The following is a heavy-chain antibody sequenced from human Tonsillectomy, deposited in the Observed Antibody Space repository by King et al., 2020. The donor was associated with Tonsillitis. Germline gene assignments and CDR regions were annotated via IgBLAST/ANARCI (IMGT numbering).Heavy chain of an antibody. Sequence: VQLVESGGGLVQPGGSLRLSCVASGFPFSSYWMSWVRQAPGKGLEWVANIKEDGSEKYYVDSGKGRLIISRDNTKNSLYLQMNSLRAEETAVYYCAKYCSGGSCYSWGNWFDPWGQGTLVTVSS. J-gene: IGHJ5*02. V-gene: IGHV3-7*03. D-gene: IGHD2-15*01. CDR3: AKYCSGGSCYSWGNWFDP. CDR1: GFPFSSYW. CDR2: IKEDGSEK.